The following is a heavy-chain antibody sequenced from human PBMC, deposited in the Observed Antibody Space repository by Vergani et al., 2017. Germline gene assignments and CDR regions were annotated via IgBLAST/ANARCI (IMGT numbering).Heavy chain of an antibody. Sequence: QVQLQQSGPGLVKPSQTLSLTCAISGDSVSSNSAAWNWIRQSPSRGLEWLGRTYYRSKWYNDYAVSVKSRITINPDTSKNQFSLQLNSVPPEDTAVYYCARSPRLVDDYGDYIYYYYGMDVWGQGTTVTVSS. D-gene: IGHD4-17*01. J-gene: IGHJ6*02. V-gene: IGHV6-1*01. CDR3: ARSPRLVDDYGDYIYYYYGMDV. CDR2: TYYRSKWYN. CDR1: GDSVSSNSAA.